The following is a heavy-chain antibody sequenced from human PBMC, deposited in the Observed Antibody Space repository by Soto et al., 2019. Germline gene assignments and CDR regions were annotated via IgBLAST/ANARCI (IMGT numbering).Heavy chain of an antibody. CDR2: TYYRSKWYN. D-gene: IGHD4-4*01. Sequence: SQTLSLTCALSGDSVSSNSAAWNWIRQSPSRGLEWLGRTYYRSKWYNDYAVSVKSRITINPDTSKNQFSLQLNSVTPEDTAVYYCARDRMTTVTAGYYYGMDVWGQGTTVTVSS. J-gene: IGHJ6*02. CDR3: ARDRMTTVTAGYYYGMDV. CDR1: GDSVSSNSAA. V-gene: IGHV6-1*01.